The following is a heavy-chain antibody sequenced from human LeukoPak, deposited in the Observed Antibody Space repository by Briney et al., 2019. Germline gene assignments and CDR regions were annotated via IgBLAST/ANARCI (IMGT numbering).Heavy chain of an antibody. CDR1: GFTFGSSA. J-gene: IGHJ4*02. CDR2: FSRSGPDT. V-gene: IGHV3-23*01. CDR3: AKGPLGSWYYFDY. Sequence: GGSLRLSCAASGFTFGSSAMSWVRQAPGKGPEWVSTFSRSGPDTYYADSVKGRFTIFRDNSKNTLYLQMNSLRAEDTAVYYCAKGPLGSWYYFDYWGQGTLVTVSS. D-gene: IGHD6-13*01.